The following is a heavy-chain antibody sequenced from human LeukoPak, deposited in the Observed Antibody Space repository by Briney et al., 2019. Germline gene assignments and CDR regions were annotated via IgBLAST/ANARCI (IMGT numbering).Heavy chain of an antibody. D-gene: IGHD1-26*01. CDR3: ARGGRGSYYFDY. J-gene: IGHJ4*02. CDR1: GGTFSSYA. V-gene: IGHV1-69*13. CDR2: IIPVFGTA. Sequence: SVKVSCKASGGTFSSYAISWVRQAPGQGLEWMGGIIPVFGTANYAQKFQGRVTITADESTSTAYMELSSLRSEDTAVYYCARGGRGSYYFDYWGQGTLVTVSS.